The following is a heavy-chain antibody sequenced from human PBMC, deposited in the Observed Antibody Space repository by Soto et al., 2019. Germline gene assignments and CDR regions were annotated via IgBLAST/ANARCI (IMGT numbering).Heavy chain of an antibody. CDR1: GFTFDDYA. J-gene: IGHJ3*02. CDR3: AKDSEQWLVRGSDAFDI. Sequence: PVGSLRLSCAASGFTFDDYAMHWVRQAPGKGLEWVSGISWNSGSIGYADSVKGRFTISRDNAKNSLYLQMNSLRAEDTALYYCAKDSEQWLVRGSDAFDIWGQGTMVTVSS. D-gene: IGHD6-19*01. V-gene: IGHV3-9*01. CDR2: ISWNSGSI.